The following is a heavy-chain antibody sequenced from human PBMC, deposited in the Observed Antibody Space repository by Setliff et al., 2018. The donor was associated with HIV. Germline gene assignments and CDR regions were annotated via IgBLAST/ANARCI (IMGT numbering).Heavy chain of an antibody. CDR1: GGSMTSSNYY. J-gene: IGHJ2*01. D-gene: IGHD3-3*01. Sequence: PSETLSLTCTVSGGSMTSSNYYWGWIRQSPGRGLEWIGSISSSGSTTYHPSLRSRVTVSAATSKNQLSLKLSSVTAADTAVYYCLLWTGYYTYWFFDLWGRGALVTSPQ. CDR3: LLWTGYYTYWFFDL. V-gene: IGHV4-39*07. CDR2: ISSSGST.